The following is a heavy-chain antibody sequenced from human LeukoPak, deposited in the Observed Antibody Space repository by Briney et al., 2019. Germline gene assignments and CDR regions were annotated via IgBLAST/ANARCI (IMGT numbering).Heavy chain of an antibody. J-gene: IGHJ2*01. V-gene: IGHV4-39*01. Sequence: TLSVTCTVSGGSXRSXYYYWXGXRQPRGXXXEXIGSIYDSGRTYYNPSLKSRVPISVDTSKNQFSLKLNSVTAADTAVYYCAGRVGTRDWYFDLWGRGTLVSVSS. D-gene: IGHD1-14*01. CDR1: GGSXRSXYYY. CDR2: IYDSGRT. CDR3: AGRVGTRDWYFDL.